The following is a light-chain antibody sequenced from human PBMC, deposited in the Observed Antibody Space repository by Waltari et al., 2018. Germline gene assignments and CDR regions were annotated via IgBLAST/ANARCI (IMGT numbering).Light chain of an antibody. J-gene: IGLJ2*01. CDR3: YSSTDNSGI. CDR1: VLTKKY. V-gene: IGLV3-27*01. CDR2: KDS. Sequence: SYELTQPSSVSVSPGQTAKITCSGDVLTKKYARWFQQKPGQPPVLMIYKDSERPSRSPERFSGSSSGATVTLTITGAQVEDEADYYCYSSTDNSGIFGGGTTLTVL.